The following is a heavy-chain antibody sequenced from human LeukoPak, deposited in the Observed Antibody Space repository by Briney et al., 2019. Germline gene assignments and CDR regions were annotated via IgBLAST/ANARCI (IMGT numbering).Heavy chain of an antibody. J-gene: IGHJ4*02. CDR1: GFTFSSHA. CDR2: ISYDGSNK. D-gene: IGHD6-13*01. CDR3: ARDQAAGSTSVDY. Sequence: GGSLRLSCAASGFTFSSHAIHWVRQAPGKGLEGVAVISYDGSNKYYADSVKGRFTISRDNSKNTLYLQMNSLRPEDTAVYYCARDQAAGSTSVDYWGQGTLVTVSS. V-gene: IGHV3-30*04.